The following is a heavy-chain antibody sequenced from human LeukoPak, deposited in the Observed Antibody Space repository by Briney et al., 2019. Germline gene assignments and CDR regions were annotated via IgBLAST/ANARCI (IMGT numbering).Heavy chain of an antibody. J-gene: IGHJ5*02. Sequence: GGSLRLSCAASGFTFSSYAMHWVRQAPGKGLEWVAVLSYDGSNKYYADSVKGRFTISRDNSKNTLYLQMNSLRAEDTAVYYCARPSPWGDPWGQGTLVTVSS. CDR3: ARPSPWGDP. CDR2: LSYDGSNK. V-gene: IGHV3-30-3*01. D-gene: IGHD3-16*01. CDR1: GFTFSSYA.